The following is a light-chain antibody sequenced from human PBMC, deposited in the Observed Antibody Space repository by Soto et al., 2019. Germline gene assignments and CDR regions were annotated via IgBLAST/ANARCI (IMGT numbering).Light chain of an antibody. CDR3: QSYDSSLSGYV. V-gene: IGLV1-40*01. J-gene: IGLJ1*01. Sequence: QSERRHARSVCRAPGQRDPISCTGSSSNIGAGYDVHWYQQLPGTAPKLLIYGNSNRPSGVPDRFSGSKSGTSASLAITGLQSEDEADYYCQSYDSSLSGYVFGTGTKVTVL. CDR1: SSNIGAGYD. CDR2: GNS.